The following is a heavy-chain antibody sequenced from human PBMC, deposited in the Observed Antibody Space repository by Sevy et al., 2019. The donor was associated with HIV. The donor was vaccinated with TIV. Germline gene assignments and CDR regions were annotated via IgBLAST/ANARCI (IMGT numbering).Heavy chain of an antibody. CDR1: GYTFTSYG. D-gene: IGHD2-15*01. V-gene: IGHV1-18*04. CDR3: AGPVTPSRVTWYYGMDL. J-gene: IGHJ6*02. Sequence: ASVKVSCKASGYTFTSYGISWVRQAPGQGLEWMGWISAYNGNTNYAQKLQGRVTMTTDTSTSTAYMELRSLRSDDTAGYYCAGPVTPSRVTWYYGMDLWGQGTTVTVSS. CDR2: ISAYNGNT.